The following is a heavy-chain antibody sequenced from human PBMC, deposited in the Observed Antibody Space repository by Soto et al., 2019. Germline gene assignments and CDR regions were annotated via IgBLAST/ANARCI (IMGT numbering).Heavy chain of an antibody. Sequence: ASVKVSCKASGYTFTSYAIHWVRQAPGQRLEWMRWINAGNGNTKYSQKFQGRVTITRDTSASTAYMELSSLRSEDTAVYYCAGERSPNYYYYYGMDVWGQGTTVTVSS. V-gene: IGHV1-3*01. CDR2: INAGNGNT. CDR1: GYTFTSYA. CDR3: AGERSPNYYYYYGMDV. J-gene: IGHJ6*02.